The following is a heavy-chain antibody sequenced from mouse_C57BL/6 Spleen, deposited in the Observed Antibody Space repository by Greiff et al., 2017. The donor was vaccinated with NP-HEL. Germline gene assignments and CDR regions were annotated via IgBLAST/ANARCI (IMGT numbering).Heavy chain of an antibody. CDR2: IDPSDSYT. CDR1: GYTFTSYW. Sequence: VQLQQPGAELVKPGASVKLSCKASGYTFTSYWMQWVKQRPGQGLEWIGEIDPSDSYTNYNQKFKGKATLTVDTSSSTAYMQLSSLTSEDSAVYYCARLRDYWGQGTTLTVSS. J-gene: IGHJ2*01. CDR3: ARLRDY. V-gene: IGHV1-50*01. D-gene: IGHD1-1*01.